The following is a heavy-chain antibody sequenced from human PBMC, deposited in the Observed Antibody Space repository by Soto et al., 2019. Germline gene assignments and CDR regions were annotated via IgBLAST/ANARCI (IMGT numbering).Heavy chain of an antibody. CDR2: IYWDDDK. CDR1: GFSLSTSGVD. D-gene: IGHD6-6*01. CDR3: AHRRPYSNSPEYFFDY. J-gene: IGHJ4*02. V-gene: IGHV2-5*02. Sequence: QITLKESGPTLVKPTQTLTLTCTFSGFSLSTSGVDVSWIRQPPGKALEWLALIYWDDDKRYKPSLKSRLTITKGTSRNQVVLTMTNMDPLDTATYYCAHRRPYSNSPEYFFDYWGQGTLVTVSS.